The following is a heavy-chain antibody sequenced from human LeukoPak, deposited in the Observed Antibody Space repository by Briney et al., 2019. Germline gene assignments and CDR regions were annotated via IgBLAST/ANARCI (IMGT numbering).Heavy chain of an antibody. CDR3: ARVPSVWLLGMDV. CDR1: GFTFSSYW. V-gene: IGHV3-74*01. J-gene: IGHJ6*02. D-gene: IGHD6-19*01. CDR2: INSDGSST. Sequence: GGSLRLSCAASGFTFSSYWMHWVRQAPGKGLVWVSRINSDGSSTSYADSVKGRFTISRDNAKNTLYLQMNSLRAEDTAVYYCARVPSVWLLGMDVWGQGTTVTVSS.